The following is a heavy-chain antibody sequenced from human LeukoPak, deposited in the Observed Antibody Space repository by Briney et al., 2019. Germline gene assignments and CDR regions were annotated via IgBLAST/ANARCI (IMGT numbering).Heavy chain of an antibody. V-gene: IGHV5-51*01. CDR2: IHPNDAST. CDR1: GYSFASYW. D-gene: IGHD7-27*01. Sequence: GESLKISCKASGYSFASYWIGWVRQMSGKGLEWMAIIHPNDASTIYSPSFQGQVIISADKSISTAYLQWSTLKASDTAIYYCARHNNWGFDYWDRGTLLTFSS. J-gene: IGHJ4*02. CDR3: ARHNNWGFDY.